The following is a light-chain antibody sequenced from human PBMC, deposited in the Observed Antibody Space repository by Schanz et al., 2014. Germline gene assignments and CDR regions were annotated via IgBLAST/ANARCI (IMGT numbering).Light chain of an antibody. J-gene: IGLJ2*01. V-gene: IGLV1-44*01. CDR1: SSNIGSNT. Sequence: QSVLTQPPSASGTSGQRVSISCSGSSSNIGSNTVSWYQQLPGSAPKLLIYSDNQRPSGVPDRFSGSKSGTSASLTISGLQAEDEADYYCCSYAGSSTFGDVVFGGGTKLTVL. CDR2: SDN. CDR3: CSYAGSSTFGDVV.